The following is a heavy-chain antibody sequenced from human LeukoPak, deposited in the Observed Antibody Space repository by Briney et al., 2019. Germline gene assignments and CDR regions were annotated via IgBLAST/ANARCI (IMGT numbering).Heavy chain of an antibody. CDR3: ARAMVRGVIITPLNY. Sequence: SSETLSLTCAVYGGSFSVYYWRWIRQPPGKGLEWIGEIKQSGSTNFNPSLKSRVTISVDTSKNQFSLKLSSVTAADTAVYYCARAMVRGVIITPLNYWGQGTLVTVSS. CDR1: GGSFSVYY. D-gene: IGHD3-10*01. V-gene: IGHV4-34*01. J-gene: IGHJ4*02. CDR2: IKQSGST.